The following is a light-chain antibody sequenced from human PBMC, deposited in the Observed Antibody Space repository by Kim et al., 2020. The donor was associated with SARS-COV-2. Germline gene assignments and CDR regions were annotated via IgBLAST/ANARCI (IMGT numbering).Light chain of an antibody. CDR1: NIGSKS. J-gene: IGLJ2*01. CDR3: QAWDCSSDQLV. CDR2: YDS. Sequence: SYELTQPPSVSVAPGKTARITCGGNNIGSKSVHWYQQKPGQAPVLVIYYDSDRPSGIPERFSGSNSGNTATLTISRVEAWDEADYYCQAWDCSSDQLVFG. V-gene: IGLV3-21*04.